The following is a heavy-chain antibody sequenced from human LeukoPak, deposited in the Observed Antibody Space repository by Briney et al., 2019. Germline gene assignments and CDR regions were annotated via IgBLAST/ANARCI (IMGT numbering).Heavy chain of an antibody. V-gene: IGHV3-23*01. J-gene: IGHJ6*03. CDR2: ISGSGGST. CDR1: GFTFSSYA. D-gene: IGHD1-26*01. CDR3: AKGAYSGSPGYYYMDV. Sequence: GGSLRLSCAASGFTFSSYAMSWVRQAPGKGLEWVSAISGSGGSTYYADSVKGRFTISRDNSKNTLYLQMNSLRDEDTAVYYCAKGAYSGSPGYYYMDVWGKGTTVTVSS.